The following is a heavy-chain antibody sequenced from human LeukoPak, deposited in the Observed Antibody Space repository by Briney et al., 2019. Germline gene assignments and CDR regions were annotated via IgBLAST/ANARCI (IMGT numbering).Heavy chain of an antibody. CDR2: INHSGST. CDR1: GGSFSGYY. D-gene: IGHD6-19*01. J-gene: IGHJ4*02. CDR3: ARNSSGWYSY. Sequence: SETLSLTCAVYGGSFSGYYWSWIRQPPGKGLEWIGEINHSGSTNYNPSLKSRVTISVDPSKNQFSLKLSSVTAADTAVYYCARNSSGWYSYWGQGTLVTVSS. V-gene: IGHV4-34*01.